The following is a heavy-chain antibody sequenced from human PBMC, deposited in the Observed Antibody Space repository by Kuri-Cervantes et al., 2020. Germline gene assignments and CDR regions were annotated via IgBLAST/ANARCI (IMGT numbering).Heavy chain of an antibody. CDR3: ARVYDFWSGYYYFDY. CDR2: ISWNSGSI. V-gene: IGHV3-48*04. CDR1: GFTFSSYS. J-gene: IGHJ4*02. Sequence: GESLKISCAASGFTFSSYSMNWVRQAPGKGLEWVSGISWNSGSIGYADSVKGRFTISRDNAKNSLYLQMNGLRAEDTAVYYCARVYDFWSGYYYFDYWGQGTLVTVSS. D-gene: IGHD3-3*01.